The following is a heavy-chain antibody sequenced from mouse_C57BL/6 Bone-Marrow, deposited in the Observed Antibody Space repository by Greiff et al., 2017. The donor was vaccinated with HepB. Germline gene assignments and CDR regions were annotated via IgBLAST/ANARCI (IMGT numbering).Heavy chain of an antibody. CDR2: IRSKSNNYAT. J-gene: IGHJ1*03. D-gene: IGHD4-1*01. V-gene: IGHV10-1*01. Sequence: EVHLVESGGGLVQPKGSLKLSCAASGFSFNTYAMNWVRQAPGKGLEWVARIRSKSNNYATYYADSVKDRFTISRDDSESMLYLQMNNLKTEDTAMYYCVRQNWAWYFDVWGTGTTVTVSS. CDR3: VRQNWAWYFDV. CDR1: GFSFNTYA.